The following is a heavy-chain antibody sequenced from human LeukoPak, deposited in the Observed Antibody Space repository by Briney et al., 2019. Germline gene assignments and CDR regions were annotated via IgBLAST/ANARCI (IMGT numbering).Heavy chain of an antibody. CDR2: IKQDGTEI. D-gene: IGHD1-26*01. Sequence: GGSLRLSCAASGFTFNNYWMTWFSQAPGKGLEWVANIKQDGTEIFYVDSVRGRFIISRDNSKNTLYVQMNSLRDEDTAVYYCAKDQRWESPHYLDSWGQGTLVTVSS. CDR1: GFTFNNYW. CDR3: AKDQRWESPHYLDS. V-gene: IGHV3-7*03. J-gene: IGHJ4*02.